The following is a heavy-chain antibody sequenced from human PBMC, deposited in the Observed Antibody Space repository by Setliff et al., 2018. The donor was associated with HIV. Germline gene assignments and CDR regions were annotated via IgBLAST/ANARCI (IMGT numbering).Heavy chain of an antibody. CDR1: GFSFTSFE. CDR3: AREQLGSGGDVCDY. D-gene: IGHD6-19*01. CDR2: IDSSGSTI. V-gene: IGHV3-48*03. J-gene: IGHJ4*02. Sequence: PGGSLRLSCAASGFSFTSFEMNWVRQAPGKGLEWVSYIDSSGSTIYYADSVRGRFTISRDNAKNSLSLQMNSLRAEDTAVYYCAREQLGSGGDVCDYWGQGTLVTVSS.